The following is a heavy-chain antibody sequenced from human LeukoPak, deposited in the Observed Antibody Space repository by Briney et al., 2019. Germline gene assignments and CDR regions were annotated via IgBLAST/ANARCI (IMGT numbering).Heavy chain of an antibody. CDR3: ASLRLSYVDY. CDR2: INHSGST. D-gene: IGHD3-22*01. Sequence: PSETLSLTCAVYGGSFSGYYWSWIRQPPGKGLEWIGEINHSGSTNYNPSLKSRVTISVDTSKNQFSLKLSSVTAADTAVYYCASLRLSYVDYWGQGTLVTVSS. V-gene: IGHV4-34*01. J-gene: IGHJ4*02. CDR1: GGSFSGYY.